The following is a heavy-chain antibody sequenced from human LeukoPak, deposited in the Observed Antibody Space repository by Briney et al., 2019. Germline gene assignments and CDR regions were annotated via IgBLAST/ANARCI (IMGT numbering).Heavy chain of an antibody. V-gene: IGHV4-34*01. D-gene: IGHD5-18*01. Sequence: SETLSLTCAVYGGSFSGYYWSWVRQPPGKGLEWLGEINHSGSTNYNPSLKSRVTISVDTSKNQFSLKLSSVTAADTAVYYCARARMDTAMVLLDYWGQGTLVTVSS. CDR2: INHSGST. CDR1: GGSFSGYY. J-gene: IGHJ4*02. CDR3: ARARMDTAMVLLDY.